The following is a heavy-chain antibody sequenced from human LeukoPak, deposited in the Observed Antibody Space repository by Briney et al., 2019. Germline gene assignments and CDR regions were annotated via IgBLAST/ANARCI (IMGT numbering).Heavy chain of an antibody. J-gene: IGHJ4*02. V-gene: IGHV4-39*01. CDR3: VRHRQWLLFPDY. CDR1: GVSISINYN. Sequence: PSETPSLTCTVSGVSISINYNWGWIRQPPGKGLEWIGSIFYSGATYYSPSLKSRVTISVDTSKNQFSLKLSSMTAADTAVYYCVRHRQWLLFPDYWGQGTLVTVSS. D-gene: IGHD6-19*01. CDR2: IFYSGAT.